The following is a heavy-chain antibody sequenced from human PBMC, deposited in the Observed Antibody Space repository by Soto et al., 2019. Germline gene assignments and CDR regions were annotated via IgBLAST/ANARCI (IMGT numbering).Heavy chain of an antibody. Sequence: SETLSLTSAVYGVSFSGYYWSWIRQPPGKGLEWIGEINHSGSTNYNPSLKSRVTISVDTSKNQFSLKLSSVTAADTAVYYCARVDLYYYDSSGYYPYWGQGTLVTVSS. V-gene: IGHV4-34*01. D-gene: IGHD3-22*01. CDR3: ARVDLYYYDSSGYYPY. CDR1: GVSFSGYY. J-gene: IGHJ4*02. CDR2: INHSGST.